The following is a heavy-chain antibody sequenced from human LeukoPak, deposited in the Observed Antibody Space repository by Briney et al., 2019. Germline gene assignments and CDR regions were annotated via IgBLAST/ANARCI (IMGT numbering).Heavy chain of an antibody. Sequence: GGSLRLSCAASGFTFSSYGMHWVRQAPGKGLEWAAVISYDGSNKYYADSVKGRFTISRDNSKNTLYLQMNSLRAEDTAVYYCAKESLALNWGFDYWGQGTLVTVSS. V-gene: IGHV3-30*18. CDR1: GFTFSSYG. D-gene: IGHD7-27*01. J-gene: IGHJ4*02. CDR2: ISYDGSNK. CDR3: AKESLALNWGFDY.